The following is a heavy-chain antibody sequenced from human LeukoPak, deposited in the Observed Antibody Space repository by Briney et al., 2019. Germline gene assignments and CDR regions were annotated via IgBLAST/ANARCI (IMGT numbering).Heavy chain of an antibody. CDR2: ISSSPSYI. CDR1: GFTFSSYA. Sequence: GGSLRLSCVVSGFTFSSYAMSWVRQAPGKGLEWVSSISSSPSYIYYADSVKGRFTISRDDAKNSLYLQMNSLRAEDTAVYYCARGNLWFGELVYWGQGTLVTVSS. J-gene: IGHJ4*02. D-gene: IGHD3-10*01. CDR3: ARGNLWFGELVY. V-gene: IGHV3-21*01.